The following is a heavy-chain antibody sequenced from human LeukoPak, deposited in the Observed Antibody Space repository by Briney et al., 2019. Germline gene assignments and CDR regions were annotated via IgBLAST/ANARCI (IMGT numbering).Heavy chain of an antibody. CDR1: GGSISSGDYY. J-gene: IGHJ4*02. V-gene: IGHV4-30-4*01. D-gene: IGHD3-16*01. Sequence: SQTLSLTCTVSGGSISSGDYYWSWIRQPPGKGLEWIGNIYYSGSTYYNPSLKSRVTISVDTSKNQFSLKLSSVTAADTAVYYCARVGPGVWFDYWGQGTLVTVSS. CDR3: ARVGPGVWFDY. CDR2: IYYSGST.